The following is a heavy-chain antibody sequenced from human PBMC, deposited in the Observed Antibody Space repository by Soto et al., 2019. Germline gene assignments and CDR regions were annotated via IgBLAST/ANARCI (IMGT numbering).Heavy chain of an antibody. V-gene: IGHV3-11*01. Sequence: QVHLVESGGVLVKPGGSLRLSCAASGFTFGDYYMTWIRQAPGKGLEWVSFIGNRGTGIYYADSVKGRFTIFRDNAKNSLYLQMNSLRAEDTAMYYCARDLRAVGMASRFDPWGQGTLVTVSA. CDR2: IGNRGTGI. CDR1: GFTFGDYY. D-gene: IGHD6-13*01. CDR3: ARDLRAVGMASRFDP. J-gene: IGHJ5*02.